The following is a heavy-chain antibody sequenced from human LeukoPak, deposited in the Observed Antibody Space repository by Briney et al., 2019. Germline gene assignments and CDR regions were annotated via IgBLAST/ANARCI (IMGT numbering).Heavy chain of an antibody. CDR1: GYTFTGYY. J-gene: IGHJ4*02. CDR3: ARRGSHCSGSSCYGTFDY. Sequence: GASVKVSCKASGYTFTGYYMHWVRQAPGQGLEWMGWINPNSGGTNYAQKFQGRVTMTGDTSISTAYMELSSLRSDDTAVYYCARRGSHCSGSSCYGTFDYWGQGTLVTVSS. D-gene: IGHD2-15*01. V-gene: IGHV1-2*02. CDR2: INPNSGGT.